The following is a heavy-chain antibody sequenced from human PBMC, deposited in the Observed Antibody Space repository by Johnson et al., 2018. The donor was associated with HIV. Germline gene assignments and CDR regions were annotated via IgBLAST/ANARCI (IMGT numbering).Heavy chain of an antibody. CDR2: ISYDGSNK. CDR1: GFTFSSYA. Sequence: VQLVESGGGVVQPGRSLRLSCAASGFTFSSYAMHWVRQAPGKGLEWVAVISYDGSNKYYADSVKGRFTISRDNSKNTLYLQMNSLRGEDTAVYYCAKWQGSSGAFDIWGQGTMVTVSS. V-gene: IGHV3-30*04. D-gene: IGHD2-15*01. CDR3: AKWQGSSGAFDI. J-gene: IGHJ3*02.